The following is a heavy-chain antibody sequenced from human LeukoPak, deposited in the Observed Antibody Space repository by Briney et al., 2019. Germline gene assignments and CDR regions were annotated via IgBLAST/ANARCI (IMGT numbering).Heavy chain of an antibody. J-gene: IGHJ4*02. CDR3: ASTSIVAADSYYFDS. CDR1: DGSISYYY. V-gene: IGHV4-59*08. D-gene: IGHD6-13*01. Sequence: SETLSLTCTVSDGSISYYYWSWIRQPPGKGLEWIGYIYYSGGTDYNPSLKSRVTISVHTSKNQVSLNLSSVTAADTAVYYCASTSIVAADSYYFDSWGQGTLVTVSS. CDR2: IYYSGGT.